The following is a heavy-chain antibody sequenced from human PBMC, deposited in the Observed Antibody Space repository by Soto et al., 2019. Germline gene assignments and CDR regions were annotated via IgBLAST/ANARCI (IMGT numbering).Heavy chain of an antibody. Sequence: QVQLVQSGAEVKKPGSSVKVSCKASGGTFSSYTISWVRQAPGQGLEWMGRIIPILGIANYAQKFQGRVTITADKSTSTAYMELSSLRSEDTVVYYCARDGRSVGAGDAFDIWGQGTMVTVSS. V-gene: IGHV1-69*08. D-gene: IGHD2-15*01. J-gene: IGHJ3*02. CDR1: GGTFSSYT. CDR2: IIPILGIA. CDR3: ARDGRSVGAGDAFDI.